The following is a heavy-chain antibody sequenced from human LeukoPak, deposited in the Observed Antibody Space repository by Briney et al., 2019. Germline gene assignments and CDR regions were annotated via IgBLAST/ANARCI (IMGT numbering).Heavy chain of an antibody. CDR2: INTDGTGT. CDR1: GFTFSNYW. Sequence: PGGSLRLSCAASGFTFSNYWMHWLRQAPGKGLVWVSRINTDGTGTIYAVSVKGRFTISRDNAKNTLYLQMNSLRVEDRAVYYCARHSTSIFGVVTEEYWGEGTLVSVSS. J-gene: IGHJ4*02. V-gene: IGHV3-74*01. D-gene: IGHD3-3*01. CDR3: ARHSTSIFGVVTEEY.